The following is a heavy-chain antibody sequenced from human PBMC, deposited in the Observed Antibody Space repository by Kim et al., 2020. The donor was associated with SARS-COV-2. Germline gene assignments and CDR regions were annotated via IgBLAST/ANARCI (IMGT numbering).Heavy chain of an antibody. CDR3: AKGSTVTTYYYYYYGMDV. V-gene: IGHV3-23*01. Sequence: KGRFTISRDNSKNTLYLQMNSLRAEDTAVYYCAKGSTVTTYYYYYYGMDVWGQGTTVTVSS. D-gene: IGHD4-17*01. J-gene: IGHJ6*02.